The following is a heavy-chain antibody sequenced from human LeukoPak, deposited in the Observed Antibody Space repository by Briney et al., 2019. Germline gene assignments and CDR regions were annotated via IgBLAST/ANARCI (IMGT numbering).Heavy chain of an antibody. J-gene: IGHJ6*03. V-gene: IGHV5-51*01. Sequence: GESLQISCKASGYSFTTYWIGWVRQVPGKGLEWMGIIYPGDSDTRYSPSFQGQATVSADKSISTAYLQWSSLKASDTATYYCARWAGRRYNHFYMDVWGKGTTVTVSS. CDR2: IYPGDSDT. CDR3: ARWAGRRYNHFYMDV. CDR1: GYSFTTYW. D-gene: IGHD1-14*01.